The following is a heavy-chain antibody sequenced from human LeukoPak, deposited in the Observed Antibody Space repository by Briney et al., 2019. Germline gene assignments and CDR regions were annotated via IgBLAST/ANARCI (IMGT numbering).Heavy chain of an antibody. CDR3: ARDVESHYYDSSGYPDY. CDR1: GFTFSSYA. Sequence: GRSLRLSCAASGFTFSSYAMHWVRQAPGKGLEWAAVISYDGSNKYYADSVKGRFTISRDNSKNTLYLQMNSLRAEDTAVYYCARDVESHYYDSSGYPDYWGQGTLVTVSS. V-gene: IGHV3-30-3*01. D-gene: IGHD3-22*01. J-gene: IGHJ4*02. CDR2: ISYDGSNK.